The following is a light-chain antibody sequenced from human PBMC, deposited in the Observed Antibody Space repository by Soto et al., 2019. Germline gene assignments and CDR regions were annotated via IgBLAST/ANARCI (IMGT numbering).Light chain of an antibody. V-gene: IGKV1-33*01. CDR3: QQYDNLRGAT. CDR1: QDISNY. J-gene: IGKJ5*01. CDR2: DAS. Sequence: DIQMTQYPSSLSASVGDRFTITCQASQDISNYLNWYQQKPGKAPKLLIYDASNLETGVPARFSGSGSGTDFTFTISSLQPEDIAKYYWQQYDNLRGATLGQGTRLEIK.